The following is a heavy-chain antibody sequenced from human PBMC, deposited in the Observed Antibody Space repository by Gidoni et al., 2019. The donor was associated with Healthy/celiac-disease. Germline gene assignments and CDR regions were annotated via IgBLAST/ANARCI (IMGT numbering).Heavy chain of an antibody. Sequence: EVQLVESGGALVQTGGCMRLSCAASGSPFSSYWMSWVRQAPGKGLEWVANIKQDGSEKYYVDSVKGRFTISRDNAKNSLYLQMNSLRAEDTAVYYCARDRSRWLQLGPFDYWGQGTLVTVSS. J-gene: IGHJ4*02. D-gene: IGHD5-12*01. CDR1: GSPFSSYW. CDR2: IKQDGSEK. CDR3: ARDRSRWLQLGPFDY. V-gene: IGHV3-7*01.